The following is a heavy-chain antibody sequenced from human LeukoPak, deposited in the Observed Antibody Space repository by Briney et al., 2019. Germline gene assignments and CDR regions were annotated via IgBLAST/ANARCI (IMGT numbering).Heavy chain of an antibody. J-gene: IGHJ4*02. CDR2: ISGSGGST. V-gene: IGHV3-23*01. CDR1: GFTFSSYA. CDR3: AKCASGPHYGDYNY. Sequence: GGSLRFSCAASGFTFSSYAMSWVRQAPGKGLEWVSAISGSGGSTYYADSVKGRFTISRDNSKNTLYLQMNSLRAEDTAVYYCAKCASGPHYGDYNYWGQGTLVTVSS. D-gene: IGHD4-17*01.